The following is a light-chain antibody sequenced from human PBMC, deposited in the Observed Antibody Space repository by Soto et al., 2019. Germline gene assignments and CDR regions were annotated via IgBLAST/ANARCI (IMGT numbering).Light chain of an antibody. V-gene: IGKV1-5*01. J-gene: IGKJ1*01. CDR3: QQYNSYTT. CDR1: QSISSW. CDR2: DAS. Sequence: DIQMTQSPSTLSASVGDRVTITCRASQSISSWLAWYQQKPGKAPKLLIYDASSLESGVPSRFSGSGSRTEFTLTISSLQPDDFATYLSQQYNSYTTFGQGTKVEIK.